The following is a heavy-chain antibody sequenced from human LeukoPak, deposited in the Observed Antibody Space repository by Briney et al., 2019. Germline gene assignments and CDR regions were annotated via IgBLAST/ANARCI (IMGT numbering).Heavy chain of an antibody. CDR2: INSDGSNT. J-gene: IGHJ5*02. D-gene: IGHD6-6*01. CDR3: ARTGIAARPTVWFDP. V-gene: IGHV3-74*01. CDR1: GFTVSSYY. Sequence: PGGSLRLSCAASGFTVSSYYMSWVRQAPGKGPVWVSYINSDGSNTNYADSVKGRFTISRDNAKNTLYLQMNSLRAEDTALYYCARTGIAARPTVWFDPWGQGTLVTVSS.